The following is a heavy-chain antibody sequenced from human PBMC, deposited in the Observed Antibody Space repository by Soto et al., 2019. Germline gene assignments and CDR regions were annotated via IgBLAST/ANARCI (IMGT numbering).Heavy chain of an antibody. CDR2: ISGSGFKK. CDR3: AKNQGVELVPLATVDWFDP. J-gene: IGHJ5*02. V-gene: IGHV3-23*01. CDR1: GFIFENFG. Sequence: GGSLRLSCAASGFIFENFGMSWVRQAPGKGLEWISSISGSGFKKYYADSVKGRFTISRDNSKSTVYLELNNLSAEDTAVYHCAKNQGVELVPLATVDWFDPWGQRSVVTVSS. D-gene: IGHD1-26*01.